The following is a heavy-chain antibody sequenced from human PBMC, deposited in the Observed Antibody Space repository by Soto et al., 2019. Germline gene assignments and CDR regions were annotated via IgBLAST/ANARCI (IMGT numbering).Heavy chain of an antibody. CDR2: IIPSLGIA. CDR3: ARVDDIGDSGQKEY. Sequence: KTPASVKVSCKASGGTFSSYTISWVRQAPGQGLEWMGRIIPSLGIAHYAQKFQGRVTITADKSTSTAYMELSSLRSEDTAVYYCARVDDIGDSGQKEYWGQGTLVTVSS. V-gene: IGHV1-69*02. J-gene: IGHJ4*02. CDR1: GGTFSSYT. D-gene: IGHD2-21*02.